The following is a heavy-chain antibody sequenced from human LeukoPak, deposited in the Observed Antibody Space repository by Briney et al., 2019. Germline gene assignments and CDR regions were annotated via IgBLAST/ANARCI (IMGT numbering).Heavy chain of an antibody. J-gene: IGHJ4*02. V-gene: IGHV3-30*18. CDR1: GFTFSSYG. CDR3: AKDYDGYNGDY. D-gene: IGHD5-24*01. CDR2: ISYDGSNK. Sequence: GGSLRLSCAASGFTFSSYGMHWVRQAPGKVLEWVAVISYDGSNKYYADSVKGRFTISRDNSKNTLYLQMNSLRAEDTAVYYCAKDYDGYNGDYWGQGTLVTVSS.